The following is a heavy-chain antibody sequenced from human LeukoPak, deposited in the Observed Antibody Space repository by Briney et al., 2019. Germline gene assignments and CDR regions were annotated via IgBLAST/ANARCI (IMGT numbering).Heavy chain of an antibody. CDR2: ISYDGSNK. CDR1: GFTFSSYG. CDR3: AKDARDSSGYYSDY. D-gene: IGHD3-22*01. Sequence: GGSLRLSCAASGFTFSSYGMHWVRQAPGKGLEWVAVISYDGSNKYYADSVKGRFTISRDNSKNTLYQQMNSLRAEDTAVYYCAKDARDSSGYYSDYWGQGTLVTVSS. V-gene: IGHV3-30*18. J-gene: IGHJ4*02.